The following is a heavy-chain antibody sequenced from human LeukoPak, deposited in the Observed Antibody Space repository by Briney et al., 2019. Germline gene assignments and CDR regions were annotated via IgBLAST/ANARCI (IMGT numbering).Heavy chain of an antibody. CDR1: GYSISSGYY. CDR3: ARRGYDYGGTFDY. CDR2: IYYSGNT. D-gene: IGHD4-23*01. Sequence: SETLSLTCTVSGYSISSGYYWGWIRQPPGKGLEWIGSIYYSGNTYYNPSLKGRVTISVDTSKNQFSLKLSSVTAADTAVYYCARRGYDYGGTFDYWGQGTLVTVSS. J-gene: IGHJ4*02. V-gene: IGHV4-38-2*02.